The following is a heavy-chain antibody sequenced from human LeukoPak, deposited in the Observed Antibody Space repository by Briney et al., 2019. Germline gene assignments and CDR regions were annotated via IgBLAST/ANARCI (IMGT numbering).Heavy chain of an antibody. CDR3: ARDRAITIFGVDGGRNWFDP. CDR1: GGSISSGSYY. Sequence: SETLSLTCTVSGGSISSGSYYWSWIRQPAGKGLEWIGRIYTSGSTNYNPSLKSRVTISVDTSKNQFSLKLSSVTAADTAVYYCARDRAITIFGVDGGRNWFDPWGQGTLVTVSS. V-gene: IGHV4-61*02. D-gene: IGHD3-3*01. J-gene: IGHJ5*02. CDR2: IYTSGST.